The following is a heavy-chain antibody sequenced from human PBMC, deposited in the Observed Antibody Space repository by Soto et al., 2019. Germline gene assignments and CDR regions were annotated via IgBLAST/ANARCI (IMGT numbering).Heavy chain of an antibody. CDR2: ISYDGSNK. CDR1: GFTFSSYG. Sequence: GSLRLSCAASGFTFSSYGMHWVRQAPGKGLEWVAVISYDGSNKYYADSVKGRFTISRDNSKNTLYLQMNSLRAEDTAVYYCAREWAHYDTLTGKLDQWGQGT. J-gene: IGHJ4*02. D-gene: IGHD3-9*01. V-gene: IGHV3-30*03. CDR3: AREWAHYDTLTGKLDQ.